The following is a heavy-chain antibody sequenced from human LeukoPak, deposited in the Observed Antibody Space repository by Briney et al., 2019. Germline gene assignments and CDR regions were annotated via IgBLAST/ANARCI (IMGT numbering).Heavy chain of an antibody. V-gene: IGHV3-7*03. CDR2: IKQDGSEK. J-gene: IGHJ6*03. D-gene: IGHD2-15*01. CDR1: GFAFSSYW. CDR3: AKNGDRGAYCTGGTCYPYFYYYMDV. Sequence: GSLRLSCAASGFAFSSYWMSWVRQAPGKGLEWVANIKQDGSEKYYVDSVKGRFTISRDNSKNTLYLQMNSLRAEDTAIYYCAKNGDRGAYCTGGTCYPYFYYYMDVWGKGTTVTI.